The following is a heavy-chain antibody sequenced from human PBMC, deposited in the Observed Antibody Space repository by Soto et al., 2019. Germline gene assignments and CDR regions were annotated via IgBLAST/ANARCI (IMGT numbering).Heavy chain of an antibody. D-gene: IGHD3-3*01. CDR1: GYTFTSYG. CDR3: ARGIWSGYSYYFGY. J-gene: IGHJ4*02. CDR2: ISAYNGNT. Sequence: EASVKVSCKASGYTFTSYGISWVRQAPGQGLEWMGWISAYNGNTNYAQKLQGRVTMTTDTSTSTAYMELRSLRSDDTAVYYCARGIWSGYSYYFGYWGQGTLVTVSS. V-gene: IGHV1-18*01.